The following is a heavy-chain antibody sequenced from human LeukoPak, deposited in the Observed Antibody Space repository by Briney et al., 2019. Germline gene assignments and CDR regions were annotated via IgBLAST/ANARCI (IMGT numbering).Heavy chain of an antibody. J-gene: IGHJ4*02. CDR2: INPSGGST. D-gene: IGHD5-18*01. CDR3: AITSLGYSPDY. Sequence: GASVKVSCKASGYTFSSYYIHWVRQAPGQGLEWMGLINPSGGSTTYAQKFQGRVTMTRDTSTSTFYMELSSLRSKDTAVYYCAITSLGYSPDYWGQGTLVTVSS. V-gene: IGHV1-46*01. CDR1: GYTFSSYY.